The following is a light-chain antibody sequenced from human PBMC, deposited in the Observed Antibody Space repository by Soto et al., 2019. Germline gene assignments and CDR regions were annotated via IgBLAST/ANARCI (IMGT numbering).Light chain of an antibody. CDR3: QQSDSTPYT. V-gene: IGKV1-39*01. CDR2: AAS. J-gene: IGKJ2*01. CDR1: QSISSY. Sequence: DIQMTQSPSSLSASVGDRVTITCRASQSISSYLNWYQQKPGKAPKLLIYAASSLQSGVPSRFSGSGSGTDFPLTISILQPEDFATYYCQQSDSTPYTFGQGTKLEIK.